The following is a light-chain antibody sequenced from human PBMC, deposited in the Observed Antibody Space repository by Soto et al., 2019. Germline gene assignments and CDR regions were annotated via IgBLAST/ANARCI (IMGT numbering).Light chain of an antibody. J-gene: IGKJ4*01. V-gene: IGKV3-20*01. Sequence: PGERATRSCRASQSVRSSYLAWYQQKPGPSPSLVMYGASSRATGIADRFSGSGSGTDFALTISRLEVADFAVSSFPQFPHSPGLTVGGGTKVAIK. CDR3: PQFPHSPGLT. CDR1: QSVRSSY. CDR2: GAS.